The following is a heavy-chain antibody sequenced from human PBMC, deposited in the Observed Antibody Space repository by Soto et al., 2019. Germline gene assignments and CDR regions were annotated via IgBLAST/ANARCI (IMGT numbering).Heavy chain of an antibody. Sequence: ASVKVSCKASGYTFTGYYMHWLRQAPGQGLEWMGWINPNSGGTNYAQKFQGWVAMTRDTSISTAYMELSRLRSDDTAVYYCARDSSSWDFDYWGQGTLVTVSS. CDR1: GYTFTGYY. V-gene: IGHV1-2*04. D-gene: IGHD6-13*01. CDR2: INPNSGGT. J-gene: IGHJ4*02. CDR3: ARDSSSWDFDY.